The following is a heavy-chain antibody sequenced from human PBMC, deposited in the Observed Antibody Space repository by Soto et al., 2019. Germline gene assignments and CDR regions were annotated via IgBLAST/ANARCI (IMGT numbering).Heavy chain of an antibody. CDR2: ISYDGSNK. J-gene: IGHJ4*02. Sequence: QVQLVESGGGVVQPGRSLRLSCAASGFTFSNYAMHWVRQAPGKGLEWVAVISYDGSNKYYADSVKGRFTISRDNSKNTLYLLVNSLRAEDTAVYYCASGYGIAVAEGPDYWGQGTLVTVSS. V-gene: IGHV3-30-3*01. D-gene: IGHD6-19*01. CDR1: GFTFSNYA. CDR3: ASGYGIAVAEGPDY.